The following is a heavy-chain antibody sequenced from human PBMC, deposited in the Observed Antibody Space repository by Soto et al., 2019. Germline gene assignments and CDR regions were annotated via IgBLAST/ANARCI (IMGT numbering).Heavy chain of an antibody. CDR3: ARRVGLAPVFDAYDI. V-gene: IGHV1-18*01. CDR2: ISGHYGNT. Sequence: QGQLVQSGAEVKKPGASVKVSCKTSGYSFTTYGITWVRQAPGQRLEWMGWISGHYGNTDYAQHLRDSVTMTIDTSTTTAYLELRNLKSEDTAVYYCARRVGLAPVFDAYDIWGQGTMVTVSS. CDR1: GYSFTTYG. J-gene: IGHJ3*02. D-gene: IGHD3-10*01.